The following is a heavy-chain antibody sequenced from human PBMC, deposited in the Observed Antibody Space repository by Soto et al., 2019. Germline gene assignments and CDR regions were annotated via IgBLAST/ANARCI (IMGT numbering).Heavy chain of an antibody. V-gene: IGHV1-69*06. D-gene: IGHD3-3*01. J-gene: IGHJ4*02. CDR1: GGTFSSYA. CDR3: ARAPMGVWEWLLDY. Sequence: VASVKVSCKASGGTFSSYAISWVRQAPGQGLEWMGGIIPIFGTANYAQKFQGRVTITADKSTSTAYMELSSLRSEDTAVYYCARAPMGVWEWLLDYWGQGTLVTVSS. CDR2: IIPIFGTA.